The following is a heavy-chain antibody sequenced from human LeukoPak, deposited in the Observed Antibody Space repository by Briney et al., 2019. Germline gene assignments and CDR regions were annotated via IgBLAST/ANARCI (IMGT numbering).Heavy chain of an antibody. V-gene: IGHV3-30-3*01. CDR1: GFTFSSYA. Sequence: GGSLRLSCAASGFTFSSYAMHWVHQAPGKGLEWVAVISYDGSNKYYADSVKGRFTISRDNSKNTLYLQMNSLRAEDTAVYYCAREDDSSWYEGYFDYWGQGTLVTVSS. CDR3: AREDDSSWYEGYFDY. D-gene: IGHD6-13*01. CDR2: ISYDGSNK. J-gene: IGHJ4*02.